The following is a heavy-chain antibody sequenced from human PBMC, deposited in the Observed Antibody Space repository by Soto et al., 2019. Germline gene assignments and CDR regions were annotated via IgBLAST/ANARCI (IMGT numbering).Heavy chain of an antibody. CDR3: ARGLEGSGWYSPPGY. Sequence: QVQLVQSGAEVKKPGASVKVSCKASGYTLTSYDINWVRQATGQGLEWMGWMNPNSGNTGYAQKFRGRVTMTRNTSISTAYMELRSLRSEDTAVYYCARGLEGSGWYSPPGYWGQGTLVTVSS. V-gene: IGHV1-8*01. CDR1: GYTLTSYD. D-gene: IGHD6-19*01. J-gene: IGHJ4*02. CDR2: MNPNSGNT.